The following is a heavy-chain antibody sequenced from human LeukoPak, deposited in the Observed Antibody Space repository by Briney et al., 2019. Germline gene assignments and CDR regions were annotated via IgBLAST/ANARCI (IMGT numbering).Heavy chain of an antibody. J-gene: IGHJ4*02. D-gene: IGHD1-26*01. V-gene: IGHV1-18*01. CDR1: GYTFTNYG. CDR2: ISAYNGNT. CDR3: ARGTRWELLGVTATRLDY. Sequence: EASVKVSCKASGYTFTNYGFSWVRQAPGQGLEWLGWISAYNGNTNTAQKLQGRVTMTTDASTSTAYMEMRSLRSDDTAVYYCARGTRWELLGVTATRLDYWGQGTLVTVSS.